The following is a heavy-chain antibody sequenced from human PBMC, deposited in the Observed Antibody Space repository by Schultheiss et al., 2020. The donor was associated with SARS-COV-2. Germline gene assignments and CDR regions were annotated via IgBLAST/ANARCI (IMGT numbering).Heavy chain of an antibody. D-gene: IGHD3-3*01. CDR1: GYTFTGYY. CDR3: ARARNYDFWSGYYQFDY. V-gene: IGHV1-18*04. CDR2: ISAYNGNT. Sequence: ASVKVSCKASGYTFTGYYMHWVRQAPGQGLEWMGWISAYNGNTNYAQKLQGRVTMTTDTSTSTAYMELSSLRSEDTAVYYCARARNYDFWSGYYQFDYWGQGTLVTVSS. J-gene: IGHJ4*02.